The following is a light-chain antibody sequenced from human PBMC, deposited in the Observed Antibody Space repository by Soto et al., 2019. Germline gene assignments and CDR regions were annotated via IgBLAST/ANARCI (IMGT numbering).Light chain of an antibody. CDR3: QQYNTYSWT. CDR2: DSS. V-gene: IGKV1-5*01. Sequence: DIRMTQSPSTLSASVGDRVTLTCRASQSISSWLAWYQQKPGKAPKLLLFDSSSLESGVPSRFSGSAAGTEFTLTISSLQPDDFATYYCQQYNTYSWTFGQGTKVEI. CDR1: QSISSW. J-gene: IGKJ1*01.